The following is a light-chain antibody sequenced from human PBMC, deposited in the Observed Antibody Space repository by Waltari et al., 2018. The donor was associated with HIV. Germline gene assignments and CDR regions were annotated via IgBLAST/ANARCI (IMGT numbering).Light chain of an antibody. Sequence: DIVITQSPDSLAVSLGERATIDCKSSQSVLYSSNNKNYLAWYQQRPGQSPRMIIYWSSTREAGVPDRFSGSGSGTDFNLTISSLQAEDVEVYYCQQYFTTPWTFGQGTKVEIK. CDR2: WSS. CDR3: QQYFTTPWT. CDR1: QSVLYSSNNKNY. J-gene: IGKJ1*01. V-gene: IGKV4-1*01.